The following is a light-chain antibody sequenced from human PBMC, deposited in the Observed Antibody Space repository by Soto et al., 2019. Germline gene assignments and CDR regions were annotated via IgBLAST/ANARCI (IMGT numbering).Light chain of an antibody. CDR1: QTVSSN. J-gene: IGKJ1*01. CDR2: GAS. CDR3: QQYNNWPPWT. Sequence: EIVMTQSPAILSVSPGERATLSCRASQTVSSNLAWFQQKPGQAPRLLIFGASTRATGIPARFSGSGSGTEFTLTISSLQSEDSAVYYCQQYNNWPPWTFGQGTKVEIK. V-gene: IGKV3-15*01.